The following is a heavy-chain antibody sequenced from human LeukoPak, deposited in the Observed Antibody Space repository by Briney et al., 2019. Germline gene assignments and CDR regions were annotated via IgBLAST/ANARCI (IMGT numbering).Heavy chain of an antibody. J-gene: IGHJ1*01. CDR1: GFTFSSYA. CDR2: VTRNAANT. CDR3: TKRYVNSNYWQSLGE. V-gene: IGHV3-23*01. D-gene: IGHD2/OR15-2a*01. Sequence: GGSLRLSCAASGFTFSSYAMSWVRQAPGKGLEWVSGVTRNAANTYYADSVKGRFAISRDNSKNTVYLQMNSLRVEDTAIYYCTKRYVNSNYWQSLGEWGQGTLVTVSS.